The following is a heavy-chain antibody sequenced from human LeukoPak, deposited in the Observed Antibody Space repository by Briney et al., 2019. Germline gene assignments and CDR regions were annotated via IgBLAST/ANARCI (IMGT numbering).Heavy chain of an antibody. CDR3: GRGSYGQPAFAY. Sequence: ASVTVACKTSGYTFTKYGITWVGQAPGQGLEWLGWISGDKGDTNYAQRVQGRVTLTTDRYTRTAHMELRALTSDDPALYYCGRGSYGQPAFAYWGQGT. V-gene: IGHV1-18*04. J-gene: IGHJ4*02. CDR1: GYTFTKYG. D-gene: IGHD3-16*01. CDR2: ISGDKGDT.